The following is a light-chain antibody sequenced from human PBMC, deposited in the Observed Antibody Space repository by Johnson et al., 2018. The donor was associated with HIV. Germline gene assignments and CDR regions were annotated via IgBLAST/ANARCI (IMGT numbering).Light chain of an antibody. CDR2: DNN. CDR1: SSNIGNNY. Sequence: QSVLTQPPSVSAAPVQKVTISCSGSSSNIGNNYVSWYQHFPETAPKLLIYDNNKRPSGIPDRFSGSKSGMSATMGITGLQTGDEADYYCATWDSCLTIGGVCRTGARFTV. V-gene: IGLV1-51*01. CDR3: ATWDSCLTIGGV. J-gene: IGLJ1*01.